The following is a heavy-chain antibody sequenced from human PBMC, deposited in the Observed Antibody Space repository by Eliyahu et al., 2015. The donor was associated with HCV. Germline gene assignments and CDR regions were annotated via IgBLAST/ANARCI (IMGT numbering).Heavy chain of an antibody. CDR2: IKQDGSDK. D-gene: IGHD6-19*01. CDR1: GFTFNKYW. V-gene: IGHV3-7*04. CDR3: VGSSGWMLEY. J-gene: IGHJ4*02. Sequence: EVQLVESGGGLVQPGGSLRLSCAASGFTFNKYWMKWVRQAPGKGPEGVANIKQDGSDKYYVDSVKGRFTISRDNAKNSLYLQMNSLRAEDTAVYFCVGSSGWMLEYWGQGTLVTVSS.